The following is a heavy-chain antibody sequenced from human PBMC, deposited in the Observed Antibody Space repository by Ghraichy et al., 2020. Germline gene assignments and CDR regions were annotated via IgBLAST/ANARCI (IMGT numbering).Heavy chain of an antibody. D-gene: IGHD3-22*01. J-gene: IGHJ5*02. CDR1: GGSFSGYY. CDR3: ARAPGYYYDSRGRRSFDP. V-gene: IGHV4-34*01. Sequence: SETLSLTCAVYGGSFSGYYWSWIRQPPGKGLEWIGEINHSGSTNYNPSLKSRVTISVDTSKNQFSLKLSSVTAADTAVYYCARAPGYYYDSRGRRSFDPWGQGTLVTVSS. CDR2: INHSGST.